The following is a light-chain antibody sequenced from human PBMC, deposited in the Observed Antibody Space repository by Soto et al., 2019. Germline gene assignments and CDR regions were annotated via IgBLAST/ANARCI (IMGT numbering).Light chain of an antibody. CDR3: SSYSNTNTLRV. J-gene: IGLJ3*02. CDR2: GVS. CDR1: SSDVGGYNH. Sequence: QSALTQPASVSGSPGQSITISCTGTSSDVGGYNHVSWYQQHPGKAPKLMIYGVSNRPSGVSNRFSGSKSDNTASLTISGLQAEDEADYHCSSYSNTNTLRVFGGGTKLTVL. V-gene: IGLV2-14*03.